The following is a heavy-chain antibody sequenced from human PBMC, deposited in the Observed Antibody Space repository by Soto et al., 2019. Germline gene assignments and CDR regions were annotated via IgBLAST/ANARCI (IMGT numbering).Heavy chain of an antibody. CDR1: GGSISSGGYY. CDR3: ARQAVAGPGSDY. Sequence: SETLSLTCTVSGGSISSGGYYWSWIRQHPGKGLEWIGYIYYSGSTYYNPSLKSRVTISVDTSKNQFSLKLSSVTAADTAVYYCARQAVAGPGSDYWGQGTLVTVSS. D-gene: IGHD6-19*01. V-gene: IGHV4-39*01. J-gene: IGHJ4*02. CDR2: IYYSGST.